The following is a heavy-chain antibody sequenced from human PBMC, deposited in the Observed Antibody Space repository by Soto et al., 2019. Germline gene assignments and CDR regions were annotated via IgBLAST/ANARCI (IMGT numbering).Heavy chain of an antibody. V-gene: IGHV4-39*01. Sequence: SETLSLTCTVSGGSISSGGYYWSWIRQHPGKGLEWIGYIYYSGSTYYNPSLKSRVTISVDTSRIHFSLKLISVTAADTAVYYCARQSYDSSDYFDYWGQGTLVTVSS. CDR2: IYYSGST. J-gene: IGHJ4*02. D-gene: IGHD3-22*01. CDR1: GGSISSGGYY. CDR3: ARQSYDSSDYFDY.